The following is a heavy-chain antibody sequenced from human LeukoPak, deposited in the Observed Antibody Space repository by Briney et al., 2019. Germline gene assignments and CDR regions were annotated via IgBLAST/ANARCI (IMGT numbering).Heavy chain of an antibody. D-gene: IGHD1-26*01. V-gene: IGHV1-3*01. Sequence: SSVPVSCKASGSTFTSYAKHWVRQAPAQGLEGVGWINDYNCNTKYSQKFQGRVTITRDTSESTAYMELSSLRSEDTAVYYCARESGSDSMERDFGMDVWGKGPRSPSPQ. CDR3: ARESGSDSMERDFGMDV. J-gene: IGHJ6*01. CDR2: INDYNCNT. CDR1: GSTFTSYA.